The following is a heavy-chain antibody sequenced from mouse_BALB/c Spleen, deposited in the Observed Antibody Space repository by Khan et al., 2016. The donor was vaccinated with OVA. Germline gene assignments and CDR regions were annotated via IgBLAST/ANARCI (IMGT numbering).Heavy chain of an antibody. CDR1: GYTFTDDI. Sequence: QVQLQQSGPELVKPGVSLKVSCKASGYTFTDDIIGWVKQSTRQGLEWIGDIFPGSDTPYYNEKFKDKATLTVDKSANTAYMQLSSLTSDESAVSFCARWGYSAFAYWGQGTLVTVAA. CDR2: IFPGSDTP. D-gene: IGHD2-14*01. J-gene: IGHJ3*01. V-gene: IGHV1-75*01. CDR3: ARWGYSAFAY.